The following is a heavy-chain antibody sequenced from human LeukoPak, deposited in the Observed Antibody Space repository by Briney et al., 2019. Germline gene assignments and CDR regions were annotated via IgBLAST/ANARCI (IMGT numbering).Heavy chain of an antibody. D-gene: IGHD3-22*01. CDR2: MNPNSGNT. J-gene: IGHJ6*03. Sequence: GASVKVSCKASGYTFTSYDINWVRQATGQGLEWMGWMNPNSGNTGYAQKFQGRVTMTRNTSISTAYMELSSLRSEDTAVYYCARGHYYDSRGYYGLSYYYYYYMDVWGKGTTVTISS. V-gene: IGHV1-8*01. CDR1: GYTFTSYD. CDR3: ARGHYYDSRGYYGLSYYYYYYMDV.